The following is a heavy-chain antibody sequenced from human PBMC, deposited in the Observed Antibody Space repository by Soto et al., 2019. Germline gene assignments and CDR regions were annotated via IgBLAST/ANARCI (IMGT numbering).Heavy chain of an antibody. CDR1: GDSISSSKW. CDR3: ARHDYGGFGL. V-gene: IGHV4-39*01. D-gene: IGHD4-17*01. CDR2: IYYSGST. Sequence: SETLSLTCAVSGDSISSSKWWSWIRQPPGKGLEWIGSIYYSGSTYYNPSLKSRVTISVDTSKNQFSLKLSSVTAADTAVYYCARHDYGGFGLWGEGTLVTXSS. J-gene: IGHJ4*02.